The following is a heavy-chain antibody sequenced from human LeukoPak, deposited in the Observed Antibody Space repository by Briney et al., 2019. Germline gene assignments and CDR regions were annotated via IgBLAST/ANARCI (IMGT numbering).Heavy chain of an antibody. V-gene: IGHV3-23*01. CDR2: ITGRSDKT. CDR3: AKGGWLDD. J-gene: IGHJ4*02. Sequence: GGSLRLSCAASGFNFNKYDMTWARQAPGKGLEWVSTITGRSDKTYYTDSVKGQFVTSRDNSKDTLYLQMNSLRAEDTALYYCAKGGWLDDLGQGALVTVSS. D-gene: IGHD6-19*01. CDR1: GFNFNKYD.